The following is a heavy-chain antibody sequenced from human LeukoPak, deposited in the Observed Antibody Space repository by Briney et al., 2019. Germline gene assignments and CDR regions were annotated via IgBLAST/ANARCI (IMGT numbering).Heavy chain of an antibody. CDR1: GGSISSYY. Sequence: SETLSLTCTVSGGSISSYYWSWIRQPPGKGLEWIGYIYYSGSTNYNPSLKSRVTISVDTSKNQFSLKLSFVTAADTAVYYCARDYMGQLGGWFYWFDPWGQGTLVTVSS. V-gene: IGHV4-59*01. D-gene: IGHD6-6*01. CDR2: IYYSGST. CDR3: ARDYMGQLGGWFYWFDP. J-gene: IGHJ5*02.